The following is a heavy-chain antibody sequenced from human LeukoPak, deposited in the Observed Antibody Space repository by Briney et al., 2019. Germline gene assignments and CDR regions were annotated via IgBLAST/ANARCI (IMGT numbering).Heavy chain of an antibody. Sequence: GGSLRLSCAASGFTFSSYSMNWVRQAPGKGLEWVSSISSSSSYIYYADSVKGRFTISRDNAKNSLYLQMNSLRAEDTAVYYCARFYCSSTSCYHGWFDPLGPGNPGHRLL. V-gene: IGHV3-21*01. CDR1: GFTFSSYS. J-gene: IGHJ5*02. CDR2: ISSSSSYI. D-gene: IGHD2-2*01. CDR3: ARFYCSSTSCYHGWFDP.